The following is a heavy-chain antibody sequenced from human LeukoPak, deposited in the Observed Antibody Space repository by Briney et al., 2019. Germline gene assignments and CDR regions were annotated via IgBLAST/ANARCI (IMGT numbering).Heavy chain of an antibody. J-gene: IGHJ3*02. CDR1: GYTFTSYY. V-gene: IGHV1-46*01. D-gene: IGHD3-10*01. CDR3: AKSNGYGLVDI. Sequence: ASVKVSCKASGYTFTSYYMHWVRQAPGQGLEWMGIINPSGGSTSYAQKFQGRVTMTRDMSTSTVYMELSSLRSEDTAVYYCAKSNGYGLVDIWGQGTMVTVSS. CDR2: INPSGGST.